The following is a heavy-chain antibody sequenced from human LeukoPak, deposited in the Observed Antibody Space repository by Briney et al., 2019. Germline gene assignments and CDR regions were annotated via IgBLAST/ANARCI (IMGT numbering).Heavy chain of an antibody. CDR1: GGSFSGYY. V-gene: IGHV4-34*01. D-gene: IGHD5-18*01. CDR2: INHSGST. Sequence: PSETLSLTCAVYGGSFSGYYWSWIRQPPGKGLEWIGEINHSGSTNYNPSLKSRVTISVDTSKNQFSLKLSSVTAADTAVYYCARYVGGYSYGCSFDYWGQGTLVTVSS. J-gene: IGHJ4*02. CDR3: ARYVGGYSYGCSFDY.